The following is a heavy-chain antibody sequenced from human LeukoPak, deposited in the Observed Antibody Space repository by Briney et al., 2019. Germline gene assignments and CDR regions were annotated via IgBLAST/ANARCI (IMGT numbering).Heavy chain of an antibody. CDR1: GGPISSSSYY. V-gene: IGHV4-39*01. CDR3: ARHPPYSSSWFPFDP. Sequence: PSETLSLTCTVSGGPISSSSYYWGWMRQPPGKGREWIGNIYYSGITYYNPSLKSRVTVSVDTSKNQFSLKLSSVTAADTAVYFCARHPPYSSSWFPFDPWGQGTLVTVSS. D-gene: IGHD6-13*01. J-gene: IGHJ5*02. CDR2: IYYSGIT.